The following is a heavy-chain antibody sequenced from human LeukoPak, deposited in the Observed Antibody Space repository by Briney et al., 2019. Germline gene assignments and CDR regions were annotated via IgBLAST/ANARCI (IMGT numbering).Heavy chain of an antibody. Sequence: GASVKVSCKASGYTFTSYGISWVRQAPGQGLEWMGWISAYNDNTNYAQKLQGRVTMTTDTSTSTAYMELRSLRSDDTAVYYCARVGHYYDSSGYNDYWGQGTLVTVSS. V-gene: IGHV1-18*01. D-gene: IGHD3-22*01. CDR3: ARVGHYYDSSGYNDY. CDR1: GYTFTSYG. J-gene: IGHJ4*02. CDR2: ISAYNDNT.